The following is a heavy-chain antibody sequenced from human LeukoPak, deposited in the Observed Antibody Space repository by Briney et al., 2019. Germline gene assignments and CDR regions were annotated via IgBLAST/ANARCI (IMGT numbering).Heavy chain of an antibody. D-gene: IGHD3-3*01. Sequence: SETLSLTCAVYGGSFSGYYWSWIRQPPGKGLEWIGEINHSGSTNYNPSLKSRVTISVDTSKNQFSLKLSSVTAADTAVYYCARRARGGRIWRNPKADYYFDYWGQGTLVTVSS. J-gene: IGHJ4*02. CDR2: INHSGST. CDR1: GGSFSGYY. CDR3: ARRARGGRIWRNPKADYYFDY. V-gene: IGHV4-34*01.